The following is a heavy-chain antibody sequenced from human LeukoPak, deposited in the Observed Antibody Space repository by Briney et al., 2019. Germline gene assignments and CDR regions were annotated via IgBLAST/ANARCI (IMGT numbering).Heavy chain of an antibody. CDR3: ARETAQKGAHYMDV. Sequence: SETLSLTCAVSGCSISSSSYYWGWIRPPTGKGLEWIGSIYHSGSTYYNPSLKSRVTISVDTSKNQFSLKLSSVTAADTAVYYCARETAQKGAHYMDVWGKGTTVTIS. CDR1: GCSISSSSYY. CDR2: IYHSGST. V-gene: IGHV4-39*07. D-gene: IGHD3-16*01. J-gene: IGHJ6*03.